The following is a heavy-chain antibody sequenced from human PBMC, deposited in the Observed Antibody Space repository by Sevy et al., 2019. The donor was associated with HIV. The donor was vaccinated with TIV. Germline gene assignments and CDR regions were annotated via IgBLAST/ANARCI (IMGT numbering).Heavy chain of an antibody. CDR2: ISATGGST. Sequence: GGSLRLSCAASGFTFSNFAMSWVRQAPGKGLEWVFAISATGGSTYYADSVKGRFTISRDNSKNTLYLQMNNLRAEDTAVYYCAKDRRSILYFFDPWGQGTLVTVSS. J-gene: IGHJ5*02. V-gene: IGHV3-23*01. CDR3: AKDRRSILYFFDP. CDR1: GFTFSNFA. D-gene: IGHD2-21*01.